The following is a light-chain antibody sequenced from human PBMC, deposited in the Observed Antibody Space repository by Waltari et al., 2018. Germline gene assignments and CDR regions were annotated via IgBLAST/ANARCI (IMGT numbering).Light chain of an antibody. CDR3: ASWDDSPSGHVV. V-gene: IGLV1-47*02. CDR2: TDD. J-gene: IGLJ2*01. CDR1: SSNIGSRS. Sequence: SVLTQPPSASGAPGQRVTISCSGSSSNIGSRSLYWYQQVPGKAPKLLIYTDDQRAAGVPDRVSASKSGTSASLAISGLRSEDEADYYCASWDDSPSGHVVFGGGTKLTVL.